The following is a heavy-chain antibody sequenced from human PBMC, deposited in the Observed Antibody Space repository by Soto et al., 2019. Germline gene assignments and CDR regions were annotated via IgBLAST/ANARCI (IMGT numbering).Heavy chain of an antibody. J-gene: IGHJ4*02. CDR1: EFTFSNYA. V-gene: IGHV3-23*01. Sequence: GGSLRLSCAASEFTFSNYAMSWVRQAPGKGLEWVSAISYGGGTTYYADAVKGRFTISRDNSKNTLYLQMNSLRAEDTAVYYCAKNPGYYYDSTGYHFDYWGQGT. D-gene: IGHD3-22*01. CDR2: ISYGGGTT. CDR3: AKNPGYYYDSTGYHFDY.